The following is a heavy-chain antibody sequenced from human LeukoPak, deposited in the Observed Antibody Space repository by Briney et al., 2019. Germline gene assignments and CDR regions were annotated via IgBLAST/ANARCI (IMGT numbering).Heavy chain of an antibody. J-gene: IGHJ6*03. V-gene: IGHV1-46*01. CDR1: GYTFTSYY. CDR3: ARARRQFTSRNYYCMDV. D-gene: IGHD3-16*01. Sequence: ASVKVSCKASGYTFTSYYMHWVRQAPGQGLEWMGIINPSGGSTSYAQKFQGRVTMTRDMSTSTVYMELSSLRSEDTAVYYCARARRQFTSRNYYCMDVWGKGTTVTVSS. CDR2: INPSGGST.